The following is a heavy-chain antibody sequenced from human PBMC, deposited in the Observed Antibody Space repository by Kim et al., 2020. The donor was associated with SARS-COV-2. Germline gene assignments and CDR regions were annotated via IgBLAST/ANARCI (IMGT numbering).Heavy chain of an antibody. CDR3: AKDHGSWIHLWSTAAFDY. J-gene: IGHJ4*01. Sequence: GGSLRLSCAASGFTFSSYAMNWVRQAPGKGLEWVSVISGSGGSTYYADSVKGRFTISRDNSKNTLYLQMNSLRAEDTAVYYCAKDHGSWIHLWSTAAFDYWGQGTLVTVSS. CDR1: GFTFSSYA. D-gene: IGHD5-18*01. CDR2: ISGSGGST. V-gene: IGHV3-23*01.